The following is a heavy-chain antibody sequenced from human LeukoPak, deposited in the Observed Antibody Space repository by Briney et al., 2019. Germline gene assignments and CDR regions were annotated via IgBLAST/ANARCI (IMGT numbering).Heavy chain of an antibody. V-gene: IGHV3-30*18. CDR1: GFTFSSYG. J-gene: IGHJ4*02. D-gene: IGHD3-10*01. CDR2: ISYDGSNK. CDR3: AKGRDYSGSGADY. Sequence: GGSLRLSCAASGFTFSSYGMHWVRQAPGKGLEWVAVISYDGSNKYYADSVKGRFTISRDNSKNTLYVQMNSLRAEDTAEYYCAKGRDYSGSGADYWGQGTLVTVTS.